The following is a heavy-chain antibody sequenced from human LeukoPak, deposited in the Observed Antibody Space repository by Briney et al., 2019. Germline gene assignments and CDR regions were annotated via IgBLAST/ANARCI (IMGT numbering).Heavy chain of an antibody. Sequence: GGSLRLSCAASEFTFTTYSMNWVRQAPGKGLEWVSCITSTSEYIYYADSVKGRFTISRDNAKNSLFLQMDSLRAEDSAVYFCATSVVATAHGVTDYWGQGTLVTVSS. CDR3: ATSVVATAHGVTDY. V-gene: IGHV3-21*01. D-gene: IGHD4-11*01. J-gene: IGHJ4*02. CDR1: EFTFTTYS. CDR2: ITSTSEYI.